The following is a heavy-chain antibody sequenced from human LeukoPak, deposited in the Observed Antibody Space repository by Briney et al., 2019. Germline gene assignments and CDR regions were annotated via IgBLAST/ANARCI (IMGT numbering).Heavy chain of an antibody. CDR3: ARDSYRVVDY. J-gene: IGHJ4*02. CDR2: ISSSSSTI. V-gene: IGHV3-48*04. CDR1: GFTFHSYS. D-gene: IGHD5/OR15-5a*01. Sequence: PGGSLGLSCAAYGFTFHSYSMSCVPQAPGMGLEWVSFISSSSSTIYYADAVEGRFTISRDNAKNSLYLQMNSLRAEDTAVYYCARDSYRVVDYWGQGTLVTVSS.